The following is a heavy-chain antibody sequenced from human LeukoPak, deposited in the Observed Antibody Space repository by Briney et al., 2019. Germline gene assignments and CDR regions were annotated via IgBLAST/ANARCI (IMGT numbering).Heavy chain of an antibody. CDR1: GGSISSYY. J-gene: IGHJ6*02. V-gene: IGHV4-4*07. Sequence: PSETLSLTCTVSGGSISSYYWSWIRQPAGKGLEWIGRIYTSGSTNYNPSLKSRVTKSVDTSKNQFSLKLSSVTAADTAVYYCARGITRLYYYYGMDVWGQGTTVTVSS. CDR2: IYTSGST. D-gene: IGHD1-1*01. CDR3: ARGITRLYYYYGMDV.